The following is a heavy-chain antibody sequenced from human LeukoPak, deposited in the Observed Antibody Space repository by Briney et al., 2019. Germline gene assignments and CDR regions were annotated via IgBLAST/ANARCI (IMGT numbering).Heavy chain of an antibody. J-gene: IGHJ5*02. Sequence: KPSETLSLTCTVSGGSISSYYWSWIRQPPGKGLEWIGYIYYSGSTNYNPSLKSRVTISVDTSKNQFSLKLSSVTAADTAVYYCARGVYGWGSYYNRWFDPWGQGTLVTVSS. CDR2: IYYSGST. CDR1: GGSISSYY. CDR3: ARGVYGWGSYYNRWFDP. D-gene: IGHD3-10*01. V-gene: IGHV4-59*01.